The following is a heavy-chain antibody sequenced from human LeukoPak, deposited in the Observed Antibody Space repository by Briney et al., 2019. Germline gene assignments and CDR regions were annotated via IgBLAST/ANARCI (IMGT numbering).Heavy chain of an antibody. Sequence: ASVKVSCTASGYTFTSYGISWVRQAPGQGLEWMGWISAYNGNTNYAQKLQGRVTMTTDTSTSTAYMELRSLRSDDTAVYYCARAGGIAARLPGNYDYWGQGTLVTVSS. CDR3: ARAGGIAARLPGNYDY. CDR2: ISAYNGNT. V-gene: IGHV1-18*01. J-gene: IGHJ4*02. D-gene: IGHD6-6*01. CDR1: GYTFTSYG.